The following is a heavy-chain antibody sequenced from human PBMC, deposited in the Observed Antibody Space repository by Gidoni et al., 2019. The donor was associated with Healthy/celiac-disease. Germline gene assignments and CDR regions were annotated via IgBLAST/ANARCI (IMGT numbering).Heavy chain of an antibody. V-gene: IGHV3-48*02. CDR1: GFPFRTYS. Sequence: EVQLVESGGGLVQPGGSLRLSCAASGFPFRTYSMNWVRQAPGKGLEWVSYMSSSSSTIYYADSVKGRFTISRDNAKNSLYLQMNSLRDEDTAVYYCARSIAAAGTTRARWFDPWGQGTLVTVSS. CDR2: MSSSSSTI. CDR3: ARSIAAAGTTRARWFDP. D-gene: IGHD6-13*01. J-gene: IGHJ5*02.